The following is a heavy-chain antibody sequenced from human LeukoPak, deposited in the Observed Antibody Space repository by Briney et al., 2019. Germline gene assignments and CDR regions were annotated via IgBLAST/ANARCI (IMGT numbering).Heavy chain of an antibody. J-gene: IGHJ3*02. CDR2: IYYTGST. CDR1: GGSISSYY. D-gene: IGHD1-1*01. CDR3: ARVGGINAFDI. V-gene: IGHV4-59*08. Sequence: KPSETLSLTCTVSGGSISSYYWSWIRQPPGKGLEWIGYIYYTGSTNYAPSLKSRVTISVDTSKNQFSLKLSSVTAADTAVYYCARVGGINAFDIWGQGTMVTVSS.